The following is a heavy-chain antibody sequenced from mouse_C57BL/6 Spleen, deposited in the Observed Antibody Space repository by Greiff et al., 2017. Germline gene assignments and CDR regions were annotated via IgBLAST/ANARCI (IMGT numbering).Heavy chain of an antibody. J-gene: IGHJ4*01. CDR3: ARGGDYDGYYAMDY. D-gene: IGHD2-4*01. Sequence: QVQLKESGAELARPGASVKLSCKASGYTFTSYGISWVKQRTGQGLEWIGEIYPRSGNTYYNEKFKGKATLTADKSSSTAYMGLRSLTSEDSAVYFCARGGDYDGYYAMDYWGQGTSVTVSS. CDR1: GYTFTSYG. V-gene: IGHV1-81*01. CDR2: IYPRSGNT.